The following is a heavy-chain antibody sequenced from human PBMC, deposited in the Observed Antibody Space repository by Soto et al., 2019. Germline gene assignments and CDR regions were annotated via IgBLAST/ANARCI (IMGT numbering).Heavy chain of an antibody. CDR2: INWNGGST. CDR3: ARPRYCSGGSCYSGFKDGMDV. V-gene: IGHV3-20*04. Sequence: GGSLRLSCAASGFIFDDYGMSWVRQAPGKGLEWVSGINWNGGSTGYADSVKGRFTISRDNAKNSLYLQMNSLRAEDTALYYCARPRYCSGGSCYSGFKDGMDVWGQGTTVTVSS. J-gene: IGHJ6*02. D-gene: IGHD2-15*01. CDR1: GFIFDDYG.